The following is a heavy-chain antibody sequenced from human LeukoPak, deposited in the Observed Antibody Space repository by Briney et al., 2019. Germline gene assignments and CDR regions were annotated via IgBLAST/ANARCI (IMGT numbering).Heavy chain of an antibody. Sequence: GGSPRLSCAASGFTFSTSSVNWVRQAPGKGLEWVSSISGNSNYIYYADSVKGRFTISRDNAKNSLYLQMNSLRAEDTAVYYCARSYSTSWYIHYYMDVWGKGTTVTVSS. D-gene: IGHD6-13*01. CDR2: ISGNSNYI. CDR1: GFTFSTSS. J-gene: IGHJ6*03. CDR3: ARSYSTSWYIHYYMDV. V-gene: IGHV3-21*01.